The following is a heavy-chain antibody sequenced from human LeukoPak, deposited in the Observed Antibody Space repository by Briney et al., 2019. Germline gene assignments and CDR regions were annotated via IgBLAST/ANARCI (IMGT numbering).Heavy chain of an antibody. J-gene: IGHJ3*02. Sequence: ASVKVSCKASGYTFTGYYMHWVRQAPGQGLEWMGWISAYNGNTNYAQKLQGRVTMTTDTSTSTAYMELRSLRSDDTAVYYCSLWFSEYDAFDIWGQGTMVTVSS. D-gene: IGHD3-10*01. CDR2: ISAYNGNT. V-gene: IGHV1-18*04. CDR1: GYTFTGYY. CDR3: SLWFSEYDAFDI.